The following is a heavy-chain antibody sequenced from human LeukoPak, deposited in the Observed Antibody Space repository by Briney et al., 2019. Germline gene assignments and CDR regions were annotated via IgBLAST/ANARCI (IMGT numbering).Heavy chain of an antibody. J-gene: IGHJ4*02. V-gene: IGHV3-30-3*01. D-gene: IGHD3-10*01. CDR2: ISYDGSNK. CDR1: GFTFSSYA. CDR3: ARDDYYGSGSYCFDY. Sequence: GGSLRLSCAASGFTFSSYAMHWVRQAPGKGLEWVAVISYDGSNKYYADSVKGRFTISRDNSKNTLYLQMNSLRAEDTAVYYCARDDYYGSGSYCFDYWGQGTLVTVSS.